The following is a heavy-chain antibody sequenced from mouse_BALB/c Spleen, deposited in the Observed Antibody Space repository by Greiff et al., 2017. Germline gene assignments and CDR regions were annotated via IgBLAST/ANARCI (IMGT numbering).Heavy chain of an antibody. Sequence: QVQLQQPGAELVRPGASVKLSCKASGYTFTSYWINWVKQRPGQGLEWIGNIYPSDSYTNYNQKFKDKATLTVDKSSSTAYMQLSSPTSEDSAVYYCTVGGGYQSLAMDYWGQGTSVTVSS. CDR1: GYTFTSYW. J-gene: IGHJ4*01. CDR3: TVGGGYQSLAMDY. CDR2: IYPSDSYT. V-gene: IGHV1-69*02. D-gene: IGHD2-2*01.